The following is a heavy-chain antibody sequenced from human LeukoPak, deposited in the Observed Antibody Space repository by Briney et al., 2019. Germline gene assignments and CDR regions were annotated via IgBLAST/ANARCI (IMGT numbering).Heavy chain of an antibody. V-gene: IGHV3-48*01. CDR2: ISSSSSTI. J-gene: IGHJ4*02. Sequence: RPGGSLRLTCAASGFTFSSYSMNWVRQAPGKGLESVSYISSSSSTIYYADSVKGRFTISRDNAKNSLYLQMNSLRAEDTAVYYCARTRISAAMVRCAFDYWGQGTLVTVSS. D-gene: IGHD5-18*01. CDR1: GFTFSSYS. CDR3: ARTRISAAMVRCAFDY.